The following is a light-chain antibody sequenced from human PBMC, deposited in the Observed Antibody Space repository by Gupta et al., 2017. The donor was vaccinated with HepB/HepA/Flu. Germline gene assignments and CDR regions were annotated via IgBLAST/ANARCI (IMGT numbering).Light chain of an antibody. CDR2: RDS. CDR1: RLEDKY. CDR3: QAWGSSTVVV. J-gene: IGLJ2*01. V-gene: IGLV3-1*01. Sequence: YKLTQPLSVSVSPGQTASIPCSGDRLEDKYVCWYQQKPGQTPVVVIYRDSKRPPGIPERFSGSNSGNTATLTISGTQAMDEADYYCQAWGSSTVVVFGGGTKLTVL.